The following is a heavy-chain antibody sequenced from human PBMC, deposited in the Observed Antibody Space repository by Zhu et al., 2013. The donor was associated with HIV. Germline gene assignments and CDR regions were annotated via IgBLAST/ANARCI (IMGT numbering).Heavy chain of an antibody. CDR1: GGTFGKSG. J-gene: IGHJ5*02. CDR2: VNQNDGSA. D-gene: IGHD2-21*02. V-gene: IGHV1-46*01. Sequence: QVHLVQSGAEVKKPGSSVRLSCTTSGGTFGKSGIYWLRQAPGQGLEWIGIVNQNDGSARFAPKFQGRVTMTRDASTRTFYMELSSLTSEDTAIYYCARVLRDSSWHNWFDPWGQGTLLTVSS. CDR3: ARVLRDSSWHNWFDP.